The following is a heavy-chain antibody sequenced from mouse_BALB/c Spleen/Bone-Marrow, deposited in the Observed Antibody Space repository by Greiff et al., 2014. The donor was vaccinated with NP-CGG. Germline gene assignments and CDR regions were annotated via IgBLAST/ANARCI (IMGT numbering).Heavy chain of an antibody. CDR1: GFSLTSYG. CDR2: IWSGGST. CDR3: ARNKGRRGTGAMDY. J-gene: IGHJ4*01. Sequence: VQLQQSGPGLVQPSQSLSITCTVSGFSLTSYGVHWVRQSPGKGLEWLGVIWSGGSTDYNAAFISRLSISKDNSKSQVFFKMNRLQANDTAIYYCARNKGRRGTGAMDYWGQGTSVTVSS. V-gene: IGHV2-2*02. D-gene: IGHD2-14*01.